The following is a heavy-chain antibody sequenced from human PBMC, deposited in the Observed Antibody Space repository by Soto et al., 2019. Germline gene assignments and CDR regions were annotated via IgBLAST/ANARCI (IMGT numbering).Heavy chain of an antibody. CDR3: ARDYVAAAGLAYFDY. J-gene: IGHJ4*02. V-gene: IGHV4-30-4*01. D-gene: IGHD6-13*01. CDR2: IYYSGST. Sequence: PSETLSLTCTVSGGSISSGDYYWSWIRQPPGKGLEWIGYIYYSGSTYYNPSLKSRVTISVDTSKNQFSLKLSSVTAADTAVYYCARDYVAAAGLAYFDYWGQGTLVTVSS. CDR1: GGSISSGDYY.